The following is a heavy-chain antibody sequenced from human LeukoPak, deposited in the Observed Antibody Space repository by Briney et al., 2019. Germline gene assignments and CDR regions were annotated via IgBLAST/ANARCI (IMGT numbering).Heavy chain of an antibody. Sequence: ASVKVSCKASGGTFSSYAISWVRQAPGQGLEWMGWINAYNGNTNYAQKLQGRVTMTTDTSTSTAYMELRSLRSDDTAVYYCARVVVVVPAAIPLDYWGQGTLVTVSS. V-gene: IGHV1-18*01. J-gene: IGHJ4*02. CDR1: GGTFSSYA. CDR2: INAYNGNT. D-gene: IGHD2-2*02. CDR3: ARVVVVVPAAIPLDY.